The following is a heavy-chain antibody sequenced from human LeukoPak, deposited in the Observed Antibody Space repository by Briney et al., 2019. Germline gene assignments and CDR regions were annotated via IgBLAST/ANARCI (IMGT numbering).Heavy chain of an antibody. V-gene: IGHV3-23*01. J-gene: IGHJ4*02. CDR2: ISNSGGST. D-gene: IGHD3-10*01. CDR3: AKRASGSGTSLYYFDY. Sequence: PGGSLRLSCAASGFTFSSYAMSWVRQAPGKGLEWISVISNSGGSTFYADSVKGRFTISRANSKNTLYLQMNSLRAEDTAVYYCAKRASGSGTSLYYFDYWGQGTLVTVSS. CDR1: GFTFSSYA.